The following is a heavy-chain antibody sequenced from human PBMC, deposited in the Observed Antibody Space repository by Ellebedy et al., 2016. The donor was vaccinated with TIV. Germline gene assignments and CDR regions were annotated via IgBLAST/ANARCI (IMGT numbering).Heavy chain of an antibody. J-gene: IGHJ3*02. CDR1: GFRIDSYW. Sequence: GESLKISXVVPGFRIDSYWMSWVRQAPGRGLEWVAVISYDGSNKYYADSVKGRFTISRDNSKNTLYLQMNSLRAEDTAVYYCARDDRDSSSGQSGLDAFDIWGQGTMVTVSS. D-gene: IGHD6-6*01. V-gene: IGHV3-30-3*01. CDR3: ARDDRDSSSGQSGLDAFDI. CDR2: ISYDGSNK.